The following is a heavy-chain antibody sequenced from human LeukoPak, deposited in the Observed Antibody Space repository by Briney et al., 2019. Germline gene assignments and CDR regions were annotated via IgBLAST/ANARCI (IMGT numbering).Heavy chain of an antibody. CDR3: AKDWDPDY. D-gene: IGHD1-26*01. CDR1: GFTFSSYW. Sequence: PGGSLRLSCAAPGFTFSSYWMSWVRQAPGKGLEWVANIKQDGSEEYYVDSVKGRFTISRDNSKNTLYLQMNSLRAEDTAVYFCAKDWDPDYWGQGTLVTVSS. V-gene: IGHV3-7*01. J-gene: IGHJ4*02. CDR2: IKQDGSEE.